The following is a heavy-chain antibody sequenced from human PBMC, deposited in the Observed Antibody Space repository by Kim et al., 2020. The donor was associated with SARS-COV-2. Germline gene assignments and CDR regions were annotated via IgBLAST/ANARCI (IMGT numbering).Heavy chain of an antibody. CDR3: ARGADIVAVPAARGGRYGMDV. CDR2: INHSGST. CDR1: GGSFSAYY. J-gene: IGHJ6*02. Sequence: SETLSLTCAVYGGSFSAYYWSWIRQPPGKGLEWIGEINHSGSTNYNPSLKSRVTISVDTSKNQFSLKLSSVTAADTAVYYCARGADIVAVPAARGGRYGMDVWGQGTTVTVSS. V-gene: IGHV4-34*01. D-gene: IGHD2-2*01.